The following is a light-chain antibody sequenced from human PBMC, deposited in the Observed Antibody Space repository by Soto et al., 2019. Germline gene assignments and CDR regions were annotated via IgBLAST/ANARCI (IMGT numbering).Light chain of an antibody. CDR1: SSNIGAGYD. CDR2: GNS. CDR3: QSYDSSLSGYV. V-gene: IGLV1-40*01. J-gene: IGLJ1*01. Sequence: QSVLTQPPSVSGAPGQRVTLSCTGSSSNIGAGYDVHWYQQLPGTAPKLVIYGNSNRPSGVPDRFSGSKSGTSASLAITGLQAEDEADYYGQSYDSSLSGYVFXTGTKVTVL.